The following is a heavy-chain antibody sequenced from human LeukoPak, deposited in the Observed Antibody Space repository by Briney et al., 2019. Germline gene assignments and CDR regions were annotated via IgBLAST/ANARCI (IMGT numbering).Heavy chain of an antibody. CDR2: IYYNGST. J-gene: IGHJ4*02. V-gene: IGHV4-59*12. Sequence: PSETLSLTCTVSGGSISSYYWSWIRQPPGKGLEWIGYIYYNGSTNYTPSLKSRVTMSVDTSKSQFSLKLSSVTAADTAVYYCARDGGYSSHDYWGQGTLVTVSS. CDR3: ARDGGYSSHDY. D-gene: IGHD6-19*01. CDR1: GGSISSYY.